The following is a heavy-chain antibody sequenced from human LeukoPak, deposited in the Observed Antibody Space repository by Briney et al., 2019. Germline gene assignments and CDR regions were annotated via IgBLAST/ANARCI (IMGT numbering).Heavy chain of an antibody. V-gene: IGHV3-21*01. CDR3: ARVERYSGNFDY. Sequence: PGGSLRPSCAASGFTFSSYSMNWVRQAPGKGLEWVSSISSSSSYIYYADSVKGRFTISRDNAKNSLYLQMNSLRAEDTAVYYCARVERYSGNFDYWGQGTLVTVSS. CDR1: GFTFSSYS. J-gene: IGHJ4*02. CDR2: ISSSSSYI. D-gene: IGHD1-26*01.